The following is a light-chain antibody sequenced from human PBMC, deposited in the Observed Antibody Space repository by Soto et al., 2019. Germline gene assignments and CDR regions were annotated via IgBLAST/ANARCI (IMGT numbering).Light chain of an antibody. CDR3: QQYYSTPLT. CDR2: WAS. J-gene: IGKJ1*01. V-gene: IGKV4-1*01. Sequence: DIVMTQSPDSLAVSLGERATINCKSSQSVLYSSNSMNYLAWYQQKPGQPPKLLIYWASTRESGVPDRFSGGGSGTDFTLTISSLQAEDVAVYYCQQYYSTPLTFGQGTKVEIK. CDR1: QSVLYSSNSMNY.